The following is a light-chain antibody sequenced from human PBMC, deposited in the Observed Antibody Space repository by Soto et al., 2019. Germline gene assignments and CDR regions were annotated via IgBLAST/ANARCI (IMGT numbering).Light chain of an antibody. CDR3: QQYNSYRT. J-gene: IGKJ1*01. CDR2: DAS. Sequence: DIQMTQSPSTLSASVGDRVTITCRARQTISIWLAWYQQKPGKAPKLLIYDASILESGVPSRFSGSGSGTEFTLTISSLQPDDFATYYCQQYNSYRTFSQGTKVDIK. V-gene: IGKV1-5*01. CDR1: QTISIW.